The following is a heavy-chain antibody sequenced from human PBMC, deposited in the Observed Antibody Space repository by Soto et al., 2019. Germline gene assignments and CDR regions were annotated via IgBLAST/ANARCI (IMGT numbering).Heavy chain of an antibody. J-gene: IGHJ2*01. CDR3: ADSSGYYWYFDL. V-gene: IGHV4-39*01. CDR2: IYYSGST. Sequence: SEALSHNCTVSADSISSTSYYWGWIRQPPGKGLEWIGSIYYSGSTYYNPSLKSRVTISVDTSKNQFSLKLSSVTAADTAVYYCADSSGYYWYFDLWGRGTLVTVSS. CDR1: ADSISSTSYY. D-gene: IGHD3-22*01.